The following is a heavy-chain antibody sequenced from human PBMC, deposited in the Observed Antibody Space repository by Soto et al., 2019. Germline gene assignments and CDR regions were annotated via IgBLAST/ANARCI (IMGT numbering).Heavy chain of an antibody. V-gene: IGHV2-5*02. CDR2: IYWDDDK. CDR3: AHHPSYGSWPYSFDY. J-gene: IGHJ4*02. Sequence: QITLKESGPTLVKPTQTLTLTCTFSGFSLSTSGVGVGWIRQPPGKALEWLALIYWDDDKRYSPSLRSRLTITEETSKNQMVLTMTTMDPVDTATYFCAHHPSYGSWPYSFDYWGQGTLVTVSS. D-gene: IGHD3-10*01. CDR1: GFSLSTSGVG.